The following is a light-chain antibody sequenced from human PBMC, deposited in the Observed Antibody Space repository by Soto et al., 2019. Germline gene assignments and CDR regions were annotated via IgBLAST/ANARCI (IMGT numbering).Light chain of an antibody. J-gene: IGLJ1*01. Sequence: QSALTQPPSASGSPGQSVTISCTGTKNDIGGYDFVSWYQHHPGKAPRLIIYEVVQRPSGVPDRFSGSKSGNTASLTVSGLQAEDEAYYCSKSYGGSNTYVFGSGTKLTVL. CDR3: KSYGGSNTYV. CDR1: KNDIGGYDF. CDR2: EVV. V-gene: IGLV2-8*01.